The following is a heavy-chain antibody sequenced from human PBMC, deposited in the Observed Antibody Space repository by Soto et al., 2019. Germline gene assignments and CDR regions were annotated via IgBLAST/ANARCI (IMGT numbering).Heavy chain of an antibody. V-gene: IGHV6-1*01. D-gene: IGHD2-2*01. Sequence: SQTLSLTCAISGDSVSSNSAAWNWIRQSPSRGLEWLGRTYYRSKWYNDYAVSVKSRITINPDTSKNQFSLQLNSVTPEDTAVYYCARGLFFGGVPAANGMDVWGQGTTVTISS. J-gene: IGHJ6*02. CDR1: GDSVSSNSAA. CDR3: ARGLFFGGVPAANGMDV. CDR2: TYYRSKWYN.